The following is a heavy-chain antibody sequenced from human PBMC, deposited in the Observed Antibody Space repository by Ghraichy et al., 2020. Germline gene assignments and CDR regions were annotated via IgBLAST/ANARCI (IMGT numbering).Heavy chain of an antibody. CDR2: ISGSGTTI. Sequence: GGSLRLSCAASGFTFSDYYMSWVRQAPGKGLEWVSHISGSGTTIYYADSVKGRFTISRDNAKKSLFLEMNSLRAEDAAIYYCARDRLPSRYIGMDVWGQGTTVTVSS. V-gene: IGHV3-11*01. CDR1: GFTFSDYY. J-gene: IGHJ6*02. D-gene: IGHD5-24*01. CDR3: ARDRLPSRYIGMDV.